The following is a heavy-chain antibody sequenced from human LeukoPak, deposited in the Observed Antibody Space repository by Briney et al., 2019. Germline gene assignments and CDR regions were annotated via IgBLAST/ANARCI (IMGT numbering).Heavy chain of an antibody. V-gene: IGHV4-39*07. Sequence: PSETLSLTCSVSGGSIRGGTYYWGWIRQPPGKGLEWIGTIYYTGSTYYNRALKSRVAISVDTSKNQVSLKLKSVTAADTAVYYCARTTEGYAGGPGYSYYYYMDVWGKGTTVTISS. CDR3: ARTTEGYAGGPGYSYYYYMDV. CDR2: IYYTGST. D-gene: IGHD5-12*01. CDR1: GGSIRGGTYY. J-gene: IGHJ6*03.